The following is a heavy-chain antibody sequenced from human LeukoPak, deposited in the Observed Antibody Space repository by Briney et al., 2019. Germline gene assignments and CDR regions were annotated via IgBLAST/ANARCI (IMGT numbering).Heavy chain of an antibody. D-gene: IGHD6-19*01. J-gene: IGHJ4*02. CDR3: TSSGWYGGYYFDY. CDR1: GYTFTGYY. CDR2: INPNSGGT. Sequence: ASVKVSCKASGYTFTGYYMHWVRRAPGQGLEWMGWINPNSGGTNYAQKLQGRVTMTRDKSISTAYMELSRLRSDDTAVYYCTSSGWYGGYYFDYWGQGTLVTVSS. V-gene: IGHV1-2*02.